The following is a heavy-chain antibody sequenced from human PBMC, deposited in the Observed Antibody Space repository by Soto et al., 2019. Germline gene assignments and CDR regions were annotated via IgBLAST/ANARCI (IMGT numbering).Heavy chain of an antibody. D-gene: IGHD5-12*01. CDR2: ISWDSGTI. V-gene: IGHV3-9*01. Sequence: PGGSLRLSCAASGFTFDNCGMHWVRQAPGKGLEWVSGISWDSGTIGYADSVKGRFIISRDDAKNSLYLQMYSLRGEDTALYYCVQGRYPTMATPLDHWGQGTQVTVSS. CDR3: VQGRYPTMATPLDH. CDR1: GFTFDNCG. J-gene: IGHJ5*02.